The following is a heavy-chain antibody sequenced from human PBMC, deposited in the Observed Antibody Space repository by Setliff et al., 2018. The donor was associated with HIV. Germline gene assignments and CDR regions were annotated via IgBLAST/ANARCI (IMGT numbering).Heavy chain of an antibody. CDR1: GFTFSAHG. CDR2: INYDESSE. Sequence: GESLKISCAASGFTFSAHGMHWVRQAPGKGLEWVAFINYDESSEYYVDSVKGRVTISRDNSKNTVDLQMNSLRAEDTAVYYCAKDGDYSNWDYDAFDIWGQGTMVTDSS. J-gene: IGHJ3*02. V-gene: IGHV3-30*02. CDR3: AKDGDYSNWDYDAFDI. D-gene: IGHD1-7*01.